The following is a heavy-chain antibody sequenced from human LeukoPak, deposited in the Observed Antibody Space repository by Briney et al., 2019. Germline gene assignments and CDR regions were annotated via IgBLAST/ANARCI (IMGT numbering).Heavy chain of an antibody. Sequence: ASVKVSCKASGYTFSSSEISWVRQAPGQGLEWIGWISPYSGRTTYGHKFQGRVTLTTDRPTSTGYMELRSLRSDDTAVYYCARVPGIVGAIVDYWGQGTLVTVSS. CDR3: ARVPGIVGAIVDY. V-gene: IGHV1-18*01. CDR1: GYTFSSSE. D-gene: IGHD1-26*01. J-gene: IGHJ4*02. CDR2: ISPYSGRT.